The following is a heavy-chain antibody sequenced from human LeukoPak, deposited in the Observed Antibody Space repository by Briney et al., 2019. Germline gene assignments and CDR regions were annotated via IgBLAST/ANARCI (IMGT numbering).Heavy chain of an antibody. Sequence: GGSLRLSCAASGFTFSSYAMTWVRQAPGKGLECVSYITNSGGSTYYADSVKGRFTISRDNSKNTLYLQMNSLRAEDTAIYYCAELLGFCSTTGCYEYWGQGTLVTVSS. CDR3: AELLGFCSTTGCYEY. CDR2: ITNSGGST. D-gene: IGHD2-2*01. V-gene: IGHV3-23*01. J-gene: IGHJ4*02. CDR1: GFTFSSYA.